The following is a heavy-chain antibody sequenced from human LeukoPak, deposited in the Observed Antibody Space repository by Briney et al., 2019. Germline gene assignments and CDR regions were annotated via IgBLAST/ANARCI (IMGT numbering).Heavy chain of an antibody. CDR1: GFTFSSYS. D-gene: IGHD6-13*01. Sequence: GGSLRLSCAASGFTFSSYSMNWVRQAPGKGLEWVSSISSSSSYIYYADSVKGRFTISRDNTKNSLYLQMNSLRAEDTAVYYCAGDDSGSWYEVYFDYWGQGTLVTVSS. J-gene: IGHJ4*02. V-gene: IGHV3-21*01. CDR3: AGDDSGSWYEVYFDY. CDR2: ISSSSSYI.